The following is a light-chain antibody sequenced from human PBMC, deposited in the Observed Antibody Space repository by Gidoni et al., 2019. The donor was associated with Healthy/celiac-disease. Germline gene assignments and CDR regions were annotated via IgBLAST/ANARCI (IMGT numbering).Light chain of an antibody. CDR2: GAS. V-gene: IGKV3-15*01. CDR1: QSVSSN. Sequence: EIVMTQSPATLSVSPGERATLSCRASQSVSSNLPWYQQKPGQAPRLLIYGASTRATGIPAMFSGSGSGTEFTLTISSLQSEDFAVYCCQQYNNWPRRTFGQGTKVEIK. CDR3: QQYNNWPRRT. J-gene: IGKJ1*01.